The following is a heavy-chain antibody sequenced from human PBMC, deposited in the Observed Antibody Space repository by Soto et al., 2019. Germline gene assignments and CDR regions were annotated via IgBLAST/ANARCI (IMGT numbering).Heavy chain of an antibody. CDR3: GRLEGLAKIRYYFDY. D-gene: IGHD3-9*01. V-gene: IGHV4-39*01. J-gene: IGHJ4*02. CDR2: VYYSGST. CDR1: GGSVISSSYY. Sequence: PSEPQSLTCTVSGGSVISSSYYWGWVRQPPGKGLEWIGSVYYSGSTYYNPSLESRVTISVDKSKNQFSLKLMSLSAADTAVYYCGRLEGLAKIRYYFDYWGQGALVTVSS.